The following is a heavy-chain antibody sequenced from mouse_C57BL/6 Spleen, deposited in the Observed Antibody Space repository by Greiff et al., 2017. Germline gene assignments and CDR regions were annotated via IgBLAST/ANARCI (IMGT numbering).Heavy chain of an antibody. J-gene: IGHJ4*01. Sequence: QVQLQQPGAELVKPGASVKLSCKASGYTFTSYWMHWVKQAPGQGLEWIGMIHPNSGSTYYNEKFKSKATLTVDKSSNTAYMQLISLTSEDSAVYYCAYDYDEGHAMDYWGQGTSVTVSS. D-gene: IGHD2-4*01. CDR2: IHPNSGST. CDR1: GYTFTSYW. V-gene: IGHV1-64*01. CDR3: AYDYDEGHAMDY.